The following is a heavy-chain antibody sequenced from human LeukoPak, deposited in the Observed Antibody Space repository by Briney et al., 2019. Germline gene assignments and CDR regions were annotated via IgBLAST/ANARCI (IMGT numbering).Heavy chain of an antibody. V-gene: IGHV4-38-2*02. CDR3: ATNLYGSGNYFAY. D-gene: IGHD3-10*01. CDR1: GYFISTGYY. CDR2: IYHSGNN. J-gene: IGHJ4*02. Sequence: SETLSLTCTVSGYFISTGYYWGWIRQSPGNGLEWIAIIYHSGNNYYNPSLKSRVTISVDTSKNQFSLRLTSVTAADTTVYYCATNLYGSGNYFAYWGQGTLVTVSS.